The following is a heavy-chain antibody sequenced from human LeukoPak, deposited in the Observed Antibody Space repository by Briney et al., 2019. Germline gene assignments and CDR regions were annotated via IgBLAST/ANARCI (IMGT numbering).Heavy chain of an antibody. V-gene: IGHV3-33*01. J-gene: IGHJ4*02. CDR2: IWYDGNNK. CDR3: VRDPYEAY. Sequence: GGSLRLSCAVSGFTFTTYGMHWVRQAPSKGLEWVAVIWYDGNNKYYADSVKGRFTISRDNSKNTLYLQMNSLRAEDTAVYYCVRDPYEAYWGQGTLVTVSS. CDR1: GFTFTTYG. D-gene: IGHD5-12*01.